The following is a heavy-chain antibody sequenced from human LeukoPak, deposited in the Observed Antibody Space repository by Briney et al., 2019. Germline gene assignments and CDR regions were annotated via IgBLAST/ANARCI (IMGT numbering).Heavy chain of an antibody. J-gene: IGHJ5*02. V-gene: IGHV4-30-4*07. CDR2: IYYTGST. Sequence: SETLSLTCTVSGGSISSAGYSWSWIRQPPGKGLECIGYIYYTGSTYYNPSLKSRVTISLDTSKNQFSLRLSSVTAADTAVYYCARGGDSSGYEGRFDPWGQGTLVTVSS. D-gene: IGHD3-22*01. CDR1: GGSISSAGYS. CDR3: ARGGDSSGYEGRFDP.